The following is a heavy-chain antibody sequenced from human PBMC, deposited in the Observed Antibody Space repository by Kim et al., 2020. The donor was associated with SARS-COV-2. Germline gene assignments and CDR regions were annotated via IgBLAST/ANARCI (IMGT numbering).Heavy chain of an antibody. D-gene: IGHD6-19*01. Sequence: GGSLRLSCVASGFTFRNYGMHWVRQAPGKGLEWVAVIWYDGSDRYHAHSVQGRFTISRDNSEDTLYLQMNNLRVEETAVYYCVKGGAVAASVIQNWIESCGQGTLVTVSP. V-gene: IGHV3-33*06. CDR1: GFTFRNYG. J-gene: IGHJ4*02. CDR2: IWYDGSDR. CDR3: VKGGAVAASVIQNWIES.